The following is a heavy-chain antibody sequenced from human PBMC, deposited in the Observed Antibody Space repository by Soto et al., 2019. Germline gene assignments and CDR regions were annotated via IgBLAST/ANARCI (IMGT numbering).Heavy chain of an antibody. J-gene: IGHJ2*01. D-gene: IGHD6-19*01. V-gene: IGHV6-1*01. CDR1: GDSVSSKTAT. CDR3: ARDGSGFHWYFDL. CDR2: TYYRSKWYN. Sequence: QVQLQQSGPGLVKPSQTLSLICAISGDSVSSKTATWNWIRQSPSRGLEWLGRTYYRSKWYNDYAVSVKSRVVSTPDTCKNQLSLQLNSVTPDDAAVYFCARDGSGFHWYFDLWGRGTLVTVSS.